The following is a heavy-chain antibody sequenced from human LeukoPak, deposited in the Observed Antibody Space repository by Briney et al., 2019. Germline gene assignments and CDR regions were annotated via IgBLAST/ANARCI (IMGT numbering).Heavy chain of an antibody. CDR2: MNPNSGNT. J-gene: IGHJ3*02. D-gene: IGHD2-15*01. Sequence: GASVKVSCKASGYTFTSYDINWVRQATGQGLEWMGWMNPNSGNTGYAQKFQGRVTITRNTSISTAYMELSSLRSEDTAVYYCARGYCSGGSCSHDAFDIWGQGTMVTVFS. V-gene: IGHV1-8*03. CDR1: GYTFTSYD. CDR3: ARGYCSGGSCSHDAFDI.